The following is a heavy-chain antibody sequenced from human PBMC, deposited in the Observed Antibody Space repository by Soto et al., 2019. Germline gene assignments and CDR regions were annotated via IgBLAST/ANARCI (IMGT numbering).Heavy chain of an antibody. V-gene: IGHV3-74*01. CDR2: INPDGRTI. D-gene: IGHD1-1*01. J-gene: IGHJ4*02. Sequence: HPGGSLRLSCAASAFSFSTSWMHWVRQAPGEGLVWVSRINPDGRTINYADSVKGRLTISRDNAKNTLYLQMNILRVEDTAVYFCATAGNYRFDNCGLGTIVTVST. CDR3: ATAGNYRFDN. CDR1: AFSFSTSW.